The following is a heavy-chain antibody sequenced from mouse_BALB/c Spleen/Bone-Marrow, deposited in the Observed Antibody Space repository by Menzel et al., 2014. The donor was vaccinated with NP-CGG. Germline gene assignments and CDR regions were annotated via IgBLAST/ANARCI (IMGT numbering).Heavy chain of an antibody. CDR1: GYSFTDYF. CDR3: ARGDYRFDEGYFDC. Sequence: VQLQQSGPELVKPGASVKISCKASGYSFTDYFMNWVMQSHGKSLEWIGRINPYNGDTFYNQKFKGKAILTVDKSSSTAHMELRSLASEDSAVYYCARGDYRFDEGYFDCWGQGTSLTVSS. D-gene: IGHD2-14*01. V-gene: IGHV1-20*02. J-gene: IGHJ2*02. CDR2: INPYNGDT.